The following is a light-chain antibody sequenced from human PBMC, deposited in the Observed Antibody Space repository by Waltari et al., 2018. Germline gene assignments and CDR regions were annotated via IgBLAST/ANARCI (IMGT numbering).Light chain of an antibody. J-gene: IGKJ1*01. V-gene: IGKV1-39*01. Sequence: DIQMTQSPSPLSASVGDSVTITCRASQSSTSYLNWYQQKPGKAQNLLICGASSLQSGVPSRFSGSGAGTDFTLTISSLQPEDFATYYCQQSYSSPWTFGQGTKVEIK. CDR3: QQSYSSPWT. CDR2: GAS. CDR1: QSSTSY.